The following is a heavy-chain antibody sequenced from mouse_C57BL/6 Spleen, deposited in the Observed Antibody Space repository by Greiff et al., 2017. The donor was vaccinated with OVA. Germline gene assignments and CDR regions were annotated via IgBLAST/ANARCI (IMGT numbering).Heavy chain of an antibody. CDR1: GYSITSGYY. CDR2: ISYDGSN. CDR3: AKNYYGSSPYAMDY. J-gene: IGHJ4*01. D-gene: IGHD1-1*01. V-gene: IGHV3-6*01. Sequence: DVKLVESGPGLVKPSQSLSLTCSVTGYSITSGYYWNWIRQFPGNKLEWMGYISYDGSNNYNPSLKNRISITRDTSKNQFFLKLNSVTTEDTATYYGAKNYYGSSPYAMDYWGQGTSVTVSS.